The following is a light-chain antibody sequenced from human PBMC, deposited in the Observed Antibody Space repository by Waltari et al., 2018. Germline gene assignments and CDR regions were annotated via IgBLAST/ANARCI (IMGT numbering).Light chain of an antibody. CDR3: GTWDSTLSSWV. J-gene: IGLJ3*02. CDR2: ANN. Sequence: QSVLTQPPSLSATPGQKVTISSSGSSSNLGNNYVSWYQHLPGTAPKVFIYANNRRPSEIPDRFSGSKSGTSATLGITGLQIGDEADYYCGTWDSTLSSWVFGGGTRLTVL. V-gene: IGLV1-51*01. CDR1: SSNLGNNY.